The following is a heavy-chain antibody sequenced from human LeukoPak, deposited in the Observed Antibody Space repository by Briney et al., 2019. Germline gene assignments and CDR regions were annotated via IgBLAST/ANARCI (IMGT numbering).Heavy chain of an antibody. CDR1: GFTFSSYH. D-gene: IGHD5-18*01. J-gene: IGHJ4*02. CDR3: ARRATTERGHSYGLDF. Sequence: PGGSLRLSCEVSGFTFSSYHMNWVRQAPGKGLEWVSSIGSSGSYIYYADSLTGRFTISRDNAKNSLDLQMNSLRAEDTAMYYCARRATTERGHSYGLDFWGQGTLVTVSS. V-gene: IGHV3-21*01. CDR2: IGSSGSYI.